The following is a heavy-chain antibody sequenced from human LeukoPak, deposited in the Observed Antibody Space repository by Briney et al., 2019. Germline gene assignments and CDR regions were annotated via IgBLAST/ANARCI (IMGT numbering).Heavy chain of an antibody. CDR3: AKDLWVVVPAAIFDY. CDR1: GFTFSSYA. CDR2: ISSNGGST. Sequence: GGSLRLSCAASGFTFSSYAMHWVRQAPGKGLEYVSAISSNGGSTYYANSVKGRFTISRDNSKNTLYLQTNSLRAEDTAVYYCAKDLWVVVPAAIFDYWGQGTLVTVSS. V-gene: IGHV3-64*01. D-gene: IGHD2-2*02. J-gene: IGHJ4*02.